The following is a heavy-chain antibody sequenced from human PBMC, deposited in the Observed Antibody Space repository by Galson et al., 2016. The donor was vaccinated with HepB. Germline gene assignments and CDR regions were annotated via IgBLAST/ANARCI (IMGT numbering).Heavy chain of an antibody. CDR1: GFTFGDYA. CDR3: TRGTTVTLTPYYFDS. CDR2: ISWNSDDI. Sequence: SLRLSCAASGFTFGDYAMHWVRQSPARGLEWVSGISWNSDDIAYAESVKGRFTISRDNSQNSLYLQMNGLRADDTAFYSCTRGTTVTLTPYYFDSWGQGSLVTVSS. D-gene: IGHD4-17*01. V-gene: IGHV3-9*01. J-gene: IGHJ4*02.